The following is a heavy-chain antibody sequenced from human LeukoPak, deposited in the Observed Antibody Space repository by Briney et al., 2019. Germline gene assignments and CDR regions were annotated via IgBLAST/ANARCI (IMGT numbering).Heavy chain of an antibody. J-gene: IGHJ4*02. CDR2: ISGSSSYI. CDR1: GFTFSSHS. V-gene: IGHV3-21*01. CDR3: ARTRLGQWLVNLRAPFDY. D-gene: IGHD6-19*01. Sequence: QSGGSLRLSCAASGFTFSSHSMNWVRQAPGQGLEWVSYISGSSSYIYYADSVKGRFTISRDNAKNSLYLQMNSLRGEDTAVYYCARTRLGQWLVNLRAPFDYWGQGTLVTVSS.